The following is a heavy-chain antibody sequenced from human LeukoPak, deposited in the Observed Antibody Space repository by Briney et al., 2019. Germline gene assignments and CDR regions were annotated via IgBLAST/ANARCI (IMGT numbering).Heavy chain of an antibody. Sequence: PGGSLRLSCAASGFTFSSYSMNWVRQAPGKGLEWVSSISSGSSYIYYADSVKGRFTISRDNAKNSLYLQMNSLRAEDTAVYYCARGPADYYYYYMDVWGKGTTVTVSS. D-gene: IGHD2-2*01. V-gene: IGHV3-21*01. CDR3: ARGPADYYYYYMDV. CDR1: GFTFSSYS. J-gene: IGHJ6*03. CDR2: ISSGSSYI.